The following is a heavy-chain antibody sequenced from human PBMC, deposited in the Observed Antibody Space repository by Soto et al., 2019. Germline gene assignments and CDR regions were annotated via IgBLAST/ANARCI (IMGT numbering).Heavy chain of an antibody. V-gene: IGHV3-33*01. CDR1: GFSFSTYG. Sequence: QVQLVESGGGVVQPGRSLRLSCAASGFSFSTYGMHWVRQAPGKGLEWVATIWYDGSNKYYTDSVKGRFTISRDNSKNTLCLQMNSMRDEDTAIYFCARRMPAEGTGGGDYWGQGTLVTVSS. CDR2: IWYDGSNK. J-gene: IGHJ4*02. CDR3: ARRMPAEGTGGGDY. D-gene: IGHD1-1*01.